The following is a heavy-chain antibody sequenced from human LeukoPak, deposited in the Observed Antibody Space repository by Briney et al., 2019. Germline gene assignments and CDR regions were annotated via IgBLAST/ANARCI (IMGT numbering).Heavy chain of an antibody. CDR1: GGSFSGYY. V-gene: IGHV4-34*01. D-gene: IGHD5-12*01. J-gene: IGHJ5*02. Sequence: SETLSLTCVVYGGSFSGYYWTWIRQPPGKGLEWIGEINHRGTTTYNPSLKSRVTISVDTPKNQFSLKLISVTAADTAVYYCARLDIVTTNWFDPWGQGTLVIVSP. CDR2: INHRGTT. CDR3: ARLDIVTTNWFDP.